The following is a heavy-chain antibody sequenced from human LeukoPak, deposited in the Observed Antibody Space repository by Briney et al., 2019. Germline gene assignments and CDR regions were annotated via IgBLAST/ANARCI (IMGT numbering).Heavy chain of an antibody. CDR1: GGSFSGYY. J-gene: IGHJ4*02. D-gene: IGHD2-2*01. Sequence: SETLSLTCAVYGGSFSGYYWSWIRQPPGKGLEWIGEINHSGSTNYNPSLKSRVTISVDTSKNQFSLKLSSVTAADTAVYYCAREDSVVLPAATDYWGQGTLVTVSP. CDR2: INHSGST. CDR3: AREDSVVLPAATDY. V-gene: IGHV4-34*01.